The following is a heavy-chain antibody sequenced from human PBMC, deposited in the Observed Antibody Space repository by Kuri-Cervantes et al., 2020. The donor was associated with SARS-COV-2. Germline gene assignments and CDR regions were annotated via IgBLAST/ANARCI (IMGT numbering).Heavy chain of an antibody. CDR1: GYSFSNYW. J-gene: IGHJ4*02. Sequence: GKSLKSSGKASGYSFSNYWIGWVRQVHGKGLEWMGIIFPGDTDTRYSPSFEGQVTISVDISINTAYLHWSTLTDSDAAMYYCARQYPSWEFDSWGQGTLVTVSS. CDR2: IFPGDTDT. CDR3: ARQYPSWEFDS. V-gene: IGHV5-51*01. D-gene: IGHD6-13*01.